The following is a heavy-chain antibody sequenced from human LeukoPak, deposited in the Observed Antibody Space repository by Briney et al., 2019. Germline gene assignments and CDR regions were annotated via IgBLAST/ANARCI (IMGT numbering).Heavy chain of an antibody. Sequence: GGSLRLSCAASGFTFSSYAMSWVRQAPGKGLEWVSAISGSGDSTYYADSVKGRFTISSNNSKNTLYLQMNRLRAEDTAVYYCAKDGKGYCSGGSCYFFDYWGQGTLVTVSS. J-gene: IGHJ4*02. CDR1: GFTFSSYA. V-gene: IGHV3-23*01. D-gene: IGHD2-15*01. CDR3: AKDGKGYCSGGSCYFFDY. CDR2: ISGSGDST.